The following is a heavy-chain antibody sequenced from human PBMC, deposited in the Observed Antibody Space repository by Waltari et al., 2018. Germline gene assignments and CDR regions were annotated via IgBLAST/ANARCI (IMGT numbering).Heavy chain of an antibody. CDR3: ASLDTSGFYSRIFDH. CDR2: IIGNPYYK. Sequence: EAQLVESGGGLVKPGGSLRLCCAASGFTFSTYSMTWVRQAPGNGLEVVLSIIGNPYYKFYADTVSGRFTISRDNAKNSFYLQMNGLGAEDTAVYFCASLDTSGFYSRIFDHWGQGAVVTVSS. V-gene: IGHV3-21*06. J-gene: IGHJ4*02. D-gene: IGHD3-3*01. CDR1: GFTFSTYS.